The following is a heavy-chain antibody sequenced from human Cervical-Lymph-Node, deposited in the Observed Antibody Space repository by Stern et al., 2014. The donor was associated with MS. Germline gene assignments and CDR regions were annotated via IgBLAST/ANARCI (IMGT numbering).Heavy chain of an antibody. CDR1: GGSISSYY. J-gene: IGHJ3*02. Sequence: VQLLESGPGLVKPSETLSLTCTVSGGSISSYYWSWIRQPPGKGLEWIGYIYYSGSTNYNPSLKSRVTISVDTSKNQFSLKLSSVTAADTAVYYCARVGCSGGSCYSYDAFDIWGQGTVVTVS. D-gene: IGHD2-15*01. CDR3: ARVGCSGGSCYSYDAFDI. CDR2: IYYSGST. V-gene: IGHV4-59*01.